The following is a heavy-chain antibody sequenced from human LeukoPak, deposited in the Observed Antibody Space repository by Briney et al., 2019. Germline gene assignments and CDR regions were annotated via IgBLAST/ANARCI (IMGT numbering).Heavy chain of an antibody. J-gene: IGHJ4*02. Sequence: PSETLTLTCAVSGYSISSGYYWGWIRQPPGKGLEWIGSIYHSGSTYYNPSLKSRVTISVDTSKNQFSLKLSSVTAADTAVYYCASPFHWGQGTLVTVSS. V-gene: IGHV4-38-2*01. CDR2: IYHSGST. CDR3: ASPFH. CDR1: GYSISSGYY.